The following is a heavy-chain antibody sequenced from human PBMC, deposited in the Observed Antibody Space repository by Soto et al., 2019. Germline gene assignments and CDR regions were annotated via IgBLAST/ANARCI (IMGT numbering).Heavy chain of an antibody. CDR2: IMPVLGAT. CDR1: GGTFSSNP. CDR3: ARDADLDY. V-gene: IGHV1-69*01. J-gene: IGHJ4*02. Sequence: QVQLVQSGDEVKKPGSSVKVSCKTSGGTFSSNPFTWMRQAPGRGLEWMGEIMPVLGATNYAQNFQDRVTITADESTTTVYMELSSLRSEYTAVYYCARDADLDYWGQGTLVTVSS.